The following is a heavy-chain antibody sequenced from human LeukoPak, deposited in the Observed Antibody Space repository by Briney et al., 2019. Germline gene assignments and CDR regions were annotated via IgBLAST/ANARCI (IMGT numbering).Heavy chain of an antibody. V-gene: IGHV3-11*01. CDR3: ARAGKWLQSYFDY. Sequence: PGGSLRLSCAASGFTFSDYYMSWIRQAPGKGLEWASYISSSGSTIYYADPVKGRFTISRDNAKNSLYLQMNSLRAEDTAVYYCARAGKWLQSYFDYWGQGTLVTVSS. CDR2: ISSSGSTI. J-gene: IGHJ4*02. D-gene: IGHD5-24*01. CDR1: GFTFSDYY.